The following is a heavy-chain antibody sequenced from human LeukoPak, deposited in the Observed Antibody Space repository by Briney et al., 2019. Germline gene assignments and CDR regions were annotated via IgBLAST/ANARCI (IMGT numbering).Heavy chain of an antibody. V-gene: IGHV4-34*01. CDR1: GGSFGGYY. CDR2: INHSGNT. Sequence: SETLSLTCAISGGSFGGYYWSYIRQPPGKGLEWIGEINHSGNTYYNPSLKSRVTISLDTSKNQFSLKLSSVTAADTAVYYCVSGIGAAADYFYYYMDVWGKGTTVTVSS. CDR3: VSGIGAAADYFYYYMDV. J-gene: IGHJ6*03. D-gene: IGHD6-13*01.